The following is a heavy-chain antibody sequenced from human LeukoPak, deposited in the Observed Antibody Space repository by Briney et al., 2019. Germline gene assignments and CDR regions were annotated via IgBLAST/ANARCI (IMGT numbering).Heavy chain of an antibody. CDR2: ICTSGST. J-gene: IGHJ5*02. CDR1: VGSISSYF. CDR3: ARQDPFFDP. V-gene: IGHV4-4*09. Sequence: SETLSLTCTVSVGSISSYFWSWIRQPPGKGLEWIGSICTSGSTKYNPSLKSRVTISVDTSKNQLSLRLSSVTAADTAVYYCARQDPFFDPWGPGTLVTVSS.